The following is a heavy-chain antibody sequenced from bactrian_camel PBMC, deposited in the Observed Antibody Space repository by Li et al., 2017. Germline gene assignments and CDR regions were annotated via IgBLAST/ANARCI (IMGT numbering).Heavy chain of an antibody. CDR1: GYIDSSYC. CDR2: VDSDGRT. Sequence: HVQLVESGGGSVQAGGSLRLSCKFSGYIDSSYCMAWYRQAPGKEREGVAIVDSDGRTTYADSVKGRFTISQDNAKNTLYLQMNSLKPEDTGMYYCAFEIQPRVGGLDYSQGAPMAPLCPTQGYWGHGTQVTVS. D-gene: IGHD7*01. CDR3: AFEIQPRVGGLDYSQGAPMAPLCPTQGY. J-gene: IGHJ4*01. V-gene: IGHV3S53*01.